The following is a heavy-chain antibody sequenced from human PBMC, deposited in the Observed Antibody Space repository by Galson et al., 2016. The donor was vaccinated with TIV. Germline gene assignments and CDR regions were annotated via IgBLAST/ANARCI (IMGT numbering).Heavy chain of an antibody. V-gene: IGHV4-59*01. CDR1: GASITRYY. CDR2: FYYTGST. J-gene: IGHJ6*03. D-gene: IGHD4-17*01. Sequence: ESLSLTCTVSGASITRYYWSWIRQPPGKGLEWIGYFYYTGSTNYNPSLKSRVTISVDRSKNQFSLTLNSVTAADTAVYFCTRDVTVLPETTDYYYYYVDVWGKGTMVTVSS. CDR3: TRDVTVLPETTDYYYYYVDV.